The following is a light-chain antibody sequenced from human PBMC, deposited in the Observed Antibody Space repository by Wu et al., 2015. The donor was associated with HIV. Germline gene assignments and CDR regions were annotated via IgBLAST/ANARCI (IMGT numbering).Light chain of an antibody. CDR1: QSVGSN. J-gene: IGKJ2*01. CDR3: QHHGGSPYT. Sequence: EIVMTQSPASLSVSPGERATLSCRASQSVGSNLAWYQQKPGQAPRLLIYGASTRATGIPDRFSGSGSGTDFTLTISRLEPEDFAVYYCQHHGGSPYTFGQGTMLNMK. CDR2: GAS. V-gene: IGKV3-20*01.